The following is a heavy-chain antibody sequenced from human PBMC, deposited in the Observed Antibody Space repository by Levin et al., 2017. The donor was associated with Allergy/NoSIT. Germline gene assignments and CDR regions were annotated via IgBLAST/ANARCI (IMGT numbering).Heavy chain of an antibody. J-gene: IGHJ6*02. D-gene: IGHD2-2*01. CDR1: GFTFSSYA. V-gene: IGHV3-23*01. Sequence: GGSLRLSCAASGFTFSSYAMSWVRQAPGKGLEWVSAISDSGGSTYYADSVKGRFTISRDNSKNTLYLQMNSLRAEDTAVYYCANPLGGYCSSTSCPPVVYYYYGMDVWGQGTTVTVSS. CDR2: ISDSGGST. CDR3: ANPLGGYCSSTSCPPVVYYYYGMDV.